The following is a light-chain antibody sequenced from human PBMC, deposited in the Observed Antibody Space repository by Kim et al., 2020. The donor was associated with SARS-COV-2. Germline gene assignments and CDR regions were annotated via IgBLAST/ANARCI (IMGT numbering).Light chain of an antibody. Sequence: PGERATVSCRASQSVSSSYLAWYQQKPGQAPRLLIYGASSRATGIPDRFSGSGSGTDFTLTISRLEPEDFAVYYCQQYGSSPGFTFGGGTKVDIK. J-gene: IGKJ4*01. CDR3: QQYGSSPGFT. CDR1: QSVSSSY. V-gene: IGKV3-20*01. CDR2: GAS.